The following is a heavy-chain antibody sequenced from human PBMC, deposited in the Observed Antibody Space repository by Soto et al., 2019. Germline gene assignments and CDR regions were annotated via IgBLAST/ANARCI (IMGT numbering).Heavy chain of an antibody. Sequence: GGSLRLSCAASGFTFSSYAMSWVRQAPGKGLEWVSAISGSGGSTYYADSVKGRFTISRDNSKNTLYLQMNSLRAEDTAVYYCAKDNPTPYYDFRPHYGMDVWGQGTTVTVSS. V-gene: IGHV3-23*01. CDR1: GFTFSSYA. CDR3: AKDNPTPYYDFRPHYGMDV. J-gene: IGHJ6*02. CDR2: ISGSGGST. D-gene: IGHD3-3*01.